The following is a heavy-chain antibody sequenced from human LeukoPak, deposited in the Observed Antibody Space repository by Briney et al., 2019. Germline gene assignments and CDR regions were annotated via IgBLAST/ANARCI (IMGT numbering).Heavy chain of an antibody. Sequence: PSETLSLTCTVYGGSFSGYYWSWLRQPPGKGREWIGEINHSGSTNYIPPLKSRVTISVATSKNQFSMKLSSVPAADTAVYYCSICTGTEVVPAANGGWFDPWGLGTLVTVSS. D-gene: IGHD2-2*01. J-gene: IGHJ5*02. CDR1: GGSFSGYY. V-gene: IGHV4-34*01. CDR2: INHSGST. CDR3: SICTGTEVVPAANGGWFDP.